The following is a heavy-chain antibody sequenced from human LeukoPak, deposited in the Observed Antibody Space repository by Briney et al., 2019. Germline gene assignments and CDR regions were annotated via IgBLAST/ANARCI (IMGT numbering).Heavy chain of an antibody. Sequence: GGSLRLSCAASGFTFSPYTMTWVRQAPGKGLEWVSSISSSSSYVYYADSVKGRFTISRDNAESSLFLQMNSLRAEDTAVYYCARDRGYYDSTGYYPYYFDYWGQGTLVTVSS. CDR2: ISSSSSYV. D-gene: IGHD3-22*01. J-gene: IGHJ4*02. CDR3: ARDRGYYDSTGYYPYYFDY. CDR1: GFTFSPYT. V-gene: IGHV3-21*04.